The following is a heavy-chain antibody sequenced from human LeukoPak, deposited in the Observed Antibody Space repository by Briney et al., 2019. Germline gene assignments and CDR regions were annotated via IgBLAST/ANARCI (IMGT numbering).Heavy chain of an antibody. Sequence: KTSETLSLTCTVSGASISSGGYYWSRIRQHPGKGLEWIGYISYSGSTYYNPSLKSRVTISVDTSKNQFSLKLNSVTAADTAVYYCAKQAVEGWYLGQFDYWGQGTLVTVSS. V-gene: IGHV4-31*03. CDR3: AKQAVEGWYLGQFDY. CDR1: GASISSGGYY. D-gene: IGHD2-15*01. J-gene: IGHJ4*02. CDR2: ISYSGST.